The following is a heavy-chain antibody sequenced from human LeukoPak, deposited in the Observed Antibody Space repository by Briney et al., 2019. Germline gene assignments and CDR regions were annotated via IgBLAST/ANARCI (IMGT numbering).Heavy chain of an antibody. V-gene: IGHV3-30*02. D-gene: IGHD4-17*01. CDR3: AKDLNGDYRGFFDY. J-gene: IGHJ4*02. Sequence: GGSLRLSCAASGFTFSSYGMPWVRQAPGKGLEWVAFIRYDGSNKYYADSVKGRFTISRDNSKNTLYLQMNSLRAEDTAVYYCAKDLNGDYRGFFDYWGQGTLVTVSS. CDR1: GFTFSSYG. CDR2: IRYDGSNK.